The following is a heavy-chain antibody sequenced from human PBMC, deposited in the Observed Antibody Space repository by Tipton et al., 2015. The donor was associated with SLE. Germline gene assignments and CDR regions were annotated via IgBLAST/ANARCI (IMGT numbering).Heavy chain of an antibody. J-gene: IGHJ4*02. D-gene: IGHD6-19*01. Sequence: SLRLSCAASGFTFSSYWMHWVRQAPGKGLVWVSGINSDGSNTDYADSVKGRTTISRDNAKNTLSGQMNSLRAEDTAVYYCVKAVACNCRAAFWSLGSLVTVSS. CDR3: VKAVACNCRAAF. CDR1: GFTFSSYW. V-gene: IGHV3-74*01. CDR2: INSDGSNT.